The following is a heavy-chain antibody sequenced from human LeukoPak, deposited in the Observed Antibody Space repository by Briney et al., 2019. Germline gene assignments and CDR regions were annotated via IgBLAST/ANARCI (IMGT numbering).Heavy chain of an antibody. CDR1: GFTFSSYG. CDR3: AKGGIQFNWFDP. V-gene: IGHV3-30*02. J-gene: IGHJ5*02. CDR2: IRYDGSNK. Sequence: GGSLRLSCAASGFTFSSYGMHWVRQTPGKGREWVAFIRYDGSNKYYADSVKGRFTISRDNSKNTLYLQMSSLRTEDTAVYYCAKGGIQFNWFDPWGPGTLVTVSS. D-gene: IGHD6-13*01.